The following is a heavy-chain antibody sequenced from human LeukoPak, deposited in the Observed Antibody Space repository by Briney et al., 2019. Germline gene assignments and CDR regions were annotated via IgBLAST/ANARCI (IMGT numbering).Heavy chain of an antibody. CDR2: ISYDGSNK. J-gene: IGHJ6*02. V-gene: IGHV3-30-3*01. D-gene: IGHD2-15*01. Sequence: GGSLRLSCAASGFTFSSYAMHWVRQAPGKGLEWVAVISYDGSNKYYADSVKGRFTISRDNSKNTLYLQMNSLRAEDTAVYYCANWGCSGDNCYRDYDYGMDVWGQGTTVTVSS. CDR1: GFTFSSYA. CDR3: ANWGCSGDNCYRDYDYGMDV.